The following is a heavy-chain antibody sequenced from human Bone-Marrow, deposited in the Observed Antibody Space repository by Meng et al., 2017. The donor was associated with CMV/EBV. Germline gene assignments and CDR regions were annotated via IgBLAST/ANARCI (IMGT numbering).Heavy chain of an antibody. CDR1: GFTFSSYS. CDR3: ARDLTGSSGAFDI. D-gene: IGHD1-20*01. Sequence: GESLKISCAASGFTFSSYSMNWVRQAPGKGLEWVSSISSSSYIYYADSVKGRFTISRDNAKNSLYLQMNSLRAEDTAVYYCARDLTGSSGAFDIWGQGTMVT. V-gene: IGHV3-21*01. CDR2: ISSSSYI. J-gene: IGHJ3*02.